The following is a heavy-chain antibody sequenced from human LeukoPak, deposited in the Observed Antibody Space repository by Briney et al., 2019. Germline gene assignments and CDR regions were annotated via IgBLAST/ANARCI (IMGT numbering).Heavy chain of an antibody. D-gene: IGHD5-12*01. CDR3: ARGAGTNRKYSGYGDFDY. J-gene: IGHJ4*02. CDR2: MNPNSGNT. V-gene: IGHV1-8*03. Sequence: ASVKVSCKASGYTFTSYNINWMRQATGQGLEWMGWMNPNSGNTGYAQKFQGRVTITRNTSISTAYMELSSLRSEDTAVYYCARGAGTNRKYSGYGDFDYWGQGTLVTVSS. CDR1: GYTFTSYN.